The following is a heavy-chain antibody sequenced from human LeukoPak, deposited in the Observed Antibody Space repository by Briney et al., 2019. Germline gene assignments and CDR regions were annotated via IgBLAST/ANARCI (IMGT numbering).Heavy chain of an antibody. CDR2: IIPIFGTE. D-gene: IGHD6-19*01. Sequence: GASVKVSCKASGGTFSSYAISWVRQAPGQGLEWMGGIIPIFGTENYAQKFQGRVTIPADESTSTPYMELNSLRSEDTAVYYCARDLPYSSGTRVDMDGWGKGTTVTVSS. CDR3: ARDLPYSSGTRVDMDG. V-gene: IGHV1-69*01. CDR1: GGTFSSYA. J-gene: IGHJ6*03.